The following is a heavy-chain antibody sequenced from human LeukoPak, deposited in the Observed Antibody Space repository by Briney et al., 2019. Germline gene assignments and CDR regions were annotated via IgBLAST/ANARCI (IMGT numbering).Heavy chain of an antibody. J-gene: IGHJ4*02. D-gene: IGHD3/OR15-3a*01. CDR3: ARQTGSGLFILP. V-gene: IGHV4-59*08. Sequence: SETLSLTCTVSGGSISSYYWSWIRQPPGKGLEWIGYIYYSGSTNYNPSLKSRVTVSVDTSKNQFSLKLTSVTAADTAVYYCARQTGSGLFILPGGQGTLVTVSS. CDR2: IYYSGST. CDR1: GGSISSYY.